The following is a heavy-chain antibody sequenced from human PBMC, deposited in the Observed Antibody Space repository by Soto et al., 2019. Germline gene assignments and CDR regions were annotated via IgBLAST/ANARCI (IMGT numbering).Heavy chain of an antibody. V-gene: IGHV3-9*01. J-gene: IGHJ4*02. Sequence: PGGSQRLSCAAAGFTFVDYARHWVRQAPGKGLEWVSGISWNSGSIGYADSVKGRFTISRDNAKNSLYLQMNSLRAEDTALYYCAKAAKDMVRGVTIDYWGQGTLVTVSS. D-gene: IGHD3-10*01. CDR3: AKAAKDMVRGVTIDY. CDR1: GFTFVDYA. CDR2: ISWNSGSI.